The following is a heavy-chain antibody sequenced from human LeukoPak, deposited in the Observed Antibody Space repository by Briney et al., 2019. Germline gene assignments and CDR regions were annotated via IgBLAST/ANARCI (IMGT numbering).Heavy chain of an antibody. J-gene: IGHJ3*02. CDR3: ARDIGQDDAFDI. CDR1: GYTFTSYD. CDR2: MNPNSGNT. Sequence: ASVKVSCKASGYTFTSYDINWVRQATGQGLEWMGWMNPNSGNTGYAQKFQGRVTMTRNTSISTAYMELSSLRSEDTAVYYCARDIGQDDAFDIWGQGTMVTVSS. V-gene: IGHV1-8*01. D-gene: IGHD2-15*01.